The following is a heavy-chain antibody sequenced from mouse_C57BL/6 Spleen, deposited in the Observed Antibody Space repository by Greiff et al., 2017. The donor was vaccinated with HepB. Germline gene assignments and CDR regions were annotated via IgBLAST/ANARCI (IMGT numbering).Heavy chain of an antibody. V-gene: IGHV6-3*01. CDR2: IRLKSDNYAT. CDR1: GFTFSNYW. CDR3: TSTVVSPYYFDY. J-gene: IGHJ2*01. Sequence: EVKVEESGGGLVQPGGSMKLSCVASGFTFSNYWMNWVRQSPEKGLEWVAQIRLKSDNYATHYAESVKVRFTISRDDSKSSVYLQMNNLRAEDTGIYYCTSTVVSPYYFDYWGQGTTLTVSS. D-gene: IGHD1-1*01.